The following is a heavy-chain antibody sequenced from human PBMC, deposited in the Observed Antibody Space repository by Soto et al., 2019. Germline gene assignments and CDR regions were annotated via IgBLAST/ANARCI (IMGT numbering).Heavy chain of an antibody. CDR3: AKAGTMVRGVIITSYYYYGMDV. CDR1: GYTFTGHY. D-gene: IGHD3-10*01. J-gene: IGHJ6*02. Sequence: ASVKVSCKASGYTFTGHYIHWVRQAPEQGPEWMGEIGPESGATRYAQKFQGRVTMTMDMSITTVYMELSNLSPDDTAVYYCAKAGTMVRGVIITSYYYYGMDVWGQGTTVTVSS. V-gene: IGHV1-2*02. CDR2: IGPESGAT.